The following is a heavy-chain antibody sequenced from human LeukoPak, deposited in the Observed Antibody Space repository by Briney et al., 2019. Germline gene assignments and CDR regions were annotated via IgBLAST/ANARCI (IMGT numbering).Heavy chain of an antibody. V-gene: IGHV3-21*01. J-gene: IGHJ4*02. Sequence: GGSLRLSCAASGFTFSSYSMNWVRQAPGKGLEWVSSISSSSSYIYYADSVKGRFTISRDNAKNSLYLQMNSLRAEDTAVYYSARDGGGPDYDILTGADYWGQGTLVTVSS. CDR3: ARDGGGPDYDILTGADY. CDR1: GFTFSSYS. CDR2: ISSSSSYI. D-gene: IGHD3-9*01.